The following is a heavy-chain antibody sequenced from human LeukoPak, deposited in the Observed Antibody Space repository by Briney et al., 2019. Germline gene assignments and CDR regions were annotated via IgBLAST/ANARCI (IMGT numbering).Heavy chain of an antibody. CDR3: AKDPSFHCSSTSCPWFDP. CDR1: GFTFSSYS. V-gene: IGHV3-21*04. J-gene: IGHJ5*02. D-gene: IGHD2-2*01. CDR2: ISSSSSYI. Sequence: KPGGSRRLSCAASGFTFSSYSMNWVRQAPGKGLEWVSSISSSSSYIYYAYSVKGRFTISRDNAKNSLYLQMNSLRAEVTAVYYCAKDPSFHCSSTSCPWFDPWGQGTLVTVSS.